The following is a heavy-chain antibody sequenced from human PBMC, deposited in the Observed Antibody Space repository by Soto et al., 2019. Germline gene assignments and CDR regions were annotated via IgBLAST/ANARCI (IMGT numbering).Heavy chain of an antibody. CDR1: GYTFSAHY. Sequence: ASVKVSCKASGYTFSAHYIHWVRQAPGQGLEWMGWVNPTNGDTNCTQKFQGRVTMTRDTSITTAYMELKSLRYDDTAVYFCARLGQHRTSARQLDYWGQGTLVTVSS. J-gene: IGHJ4*02. CDR2: VNPTNGDT. D-gene: IGHD2-21*01. CDR3: ARLGQHRTSARQLDY. V-gene: IGHV1-2*02.